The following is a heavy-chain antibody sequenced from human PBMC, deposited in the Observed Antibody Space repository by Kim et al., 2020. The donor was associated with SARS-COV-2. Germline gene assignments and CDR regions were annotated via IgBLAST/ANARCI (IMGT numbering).Heavy chain of an antibody. Sequence: SETLSLTCTVSGGSISSYYWSWIRQPPGKGLEWIGYIYYSGSTNYNPSLKSRVTISVDTSKNQFSLKLSSVTAADTAVYYFARGAHYDFWSGFTQISGY. CDR1: GGSISSYY. V-gene: IGHV4-59*01. CDR2: IYYSGST. CDR3: ARGAHYDFWSGFTQISGY. D-gene: IGHD3-3*01. J-gene: IGHJ4*03.